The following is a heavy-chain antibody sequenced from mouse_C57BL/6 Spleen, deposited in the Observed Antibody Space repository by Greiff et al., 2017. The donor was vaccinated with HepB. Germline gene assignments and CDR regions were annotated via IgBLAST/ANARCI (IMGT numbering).Heavy chain of an antibody. CDR2: INPSNGGT. J-gene: IGHJ4*01. Sequence: QVQLQQPGTELVKPGASVTLSCKASGYTFTSYWMHWVKQRPGQGLEWIGNINPSNGGTDYNEKFKSKATLTVDKSSSTAYMHLSSLTSDDSAVYYCAKRGLYDGYFAMDYWGQGTSVTVSS. CDR1: GYTFTSYW. V-gene: IGHV1-53*01. D-gene: IGHD2-3*01. CDR3: AKRGLYDGYFAMDY.